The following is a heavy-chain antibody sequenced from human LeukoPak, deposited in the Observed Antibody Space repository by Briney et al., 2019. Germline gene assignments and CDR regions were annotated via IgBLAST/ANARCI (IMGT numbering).Heavy chain of an antibody. CDR2: ISSASNTI. Sequence: QPGESLRLSCAASGFTFSSYSMNWVRQAPGKGLEWGSYISSASNTIYYADSVKGRFTISRDNAKNSLYLQMNSLRAEDTAMYYCARDGWFGDYNWFDPWGQGTLVTVSS. V-gene: IGHV3-48*01. CDR1: GFTFSSYS. J-gene: IGHJ5*02. CDR3: ARDGWFGDYNWFDP. D-gene: IGHD3-10*01.